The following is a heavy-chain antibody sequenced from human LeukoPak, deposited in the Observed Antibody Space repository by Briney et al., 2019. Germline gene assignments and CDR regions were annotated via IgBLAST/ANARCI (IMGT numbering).Heavy chain of an antibody. D-gene: IGHD6-13*01. CDR1: GFTVSSNY. J-gene: IGHJ4*02. CDR3: ARTLAGSWYEFDY. CDR2: IYSGGST. Sequence: GGSLRLSCAASGFTVSSNYMSWVRQAPGKGLEWVSVIYSGGSTYYADSVKGRFTISRDNSKNTLYLQMNSLRAEDTAVYYCARTLAGSWYEFDYWGQGTLVTVSS. V-gene: IGHV3-53*01.